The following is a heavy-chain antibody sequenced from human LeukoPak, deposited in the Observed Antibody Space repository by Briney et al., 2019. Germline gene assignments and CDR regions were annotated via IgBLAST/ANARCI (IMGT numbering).Heavy chain of an antibody. J-gene: IGHJ6*02. D-gene: IGHD2-21*02. CDR2: INHSGST. V-gene: IGHV4-34*01. CDR1: GGSFSGYY. Sequence: PSETLSLTCAVYGGSFSGYYWSWIRQPPGKGLEWIGEINHSGSTNYNPSLKSRVTISVDTSKNQFSLKLSSVTAADTAVYYCARGLYLGDPDYYYYYGMDVWGQWTTVTVSS. CDR3: ARGLYLGDPDYYYYYGMDV.